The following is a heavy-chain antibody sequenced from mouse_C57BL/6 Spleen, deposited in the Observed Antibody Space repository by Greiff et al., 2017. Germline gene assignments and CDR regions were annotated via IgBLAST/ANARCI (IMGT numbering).Heavy chain of an antibody. J-gene: IGHJ2*01. CDR3: ASVLLYTDY. CDR1: GYNFPSYW. D-gene: IGHD2-12*01. Sequence: VQLLQPGAELVKPGASVKMSCTASGYNFPSYWITWVKQRPGPGLEWIGNIYAGSGSTNYNEKFKSKATLTVATSSSTAYMQRSSLTSEDSAVYYSASVLLYTDYWGQGTTLTGSS. V-gene: IGHV1-55*01. CDR2: IYAGSGST.